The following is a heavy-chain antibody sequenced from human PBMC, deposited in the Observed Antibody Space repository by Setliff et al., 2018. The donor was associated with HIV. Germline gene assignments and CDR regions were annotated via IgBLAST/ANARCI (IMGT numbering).Heavy chain of an antibody. CDR3: ARLMYSSGPGSFDY. V-gene: IGHV3-21*01. CDR1: GFIFSNYR. CDR2: ISSLSTYT. J-gene: IGHJ4*02. D-gene: IGHD6-19*01. Sequence: PGGSLRVGGAASGFIFSNYRMNWVRQAPGKGLEWVSSISSLSTYTFYADSVKGRFTLPTDNAKNSLYLQMNSLRAEDTAVYYCARLMYSSGPGSFDYWGKGTLVTVSS.